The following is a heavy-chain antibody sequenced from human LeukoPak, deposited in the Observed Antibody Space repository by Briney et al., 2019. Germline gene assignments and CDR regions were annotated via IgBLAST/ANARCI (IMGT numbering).Heavy chain of an antibody. D-gene: IGHD3-22*01. J-gene: IGHJ4*02. V-gene: IGHV3-23*01. CDR3: AREIVVVTAFDD. Sequence: PGGSLRLSCAASGFTFSSYAMSWVRQAPGKGLEWVSAISGSGGSTYYADSVKGRFTISRDNSKNTLYLQMNSLRAEDTALYYCAREIVVVTAFDDWGQGTLVTVSS. CDR2: ISGSGGST. CDR1: GFTFSSYA.